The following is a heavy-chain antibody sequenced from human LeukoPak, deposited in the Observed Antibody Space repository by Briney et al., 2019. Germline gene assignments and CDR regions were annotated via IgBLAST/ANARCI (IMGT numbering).Heavy chain of an antibody. D-gene: IGHD4-17*01. CDR3: ARTHYPTVTTRIPTYLAAFDI. J-gene: IGHJ3*02. CDR1: GFTFSSYA. Sequence: GGSLRLSCAASGFTFSSYAMSWVRQAPGKGLEWVAVISYDGSNKYYADSVKGRFTISRDNSKNTLYLQMNSLRAEDTAVYYCARTHYPTVTTRIPTYLAAFDIWGQGTMVTVSS. V-gene: IGHV3-30-3*01. CDR2: ISYDGSNK.